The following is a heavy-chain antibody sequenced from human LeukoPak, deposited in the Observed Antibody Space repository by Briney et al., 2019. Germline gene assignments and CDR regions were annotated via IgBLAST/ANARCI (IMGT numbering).Heavy chain of an antibody. J-gene: IGHJ5*02. V-gene: IGHV3-30*18. D-gene: IGHD2-2*01. CDR3: AKDGPRYCSSTSCSGDWFDP. CDR1: GFTFSSYG. CDR2: ISYDGSNK. Sequence: GGSLRLSCAASGFTFSSYGMHWVRQAPGKGLEWVAVISYDGSNKYYAGSVKGRFTISRDNSKNTLYLQMNSLRAEDTAVYYCAKDGPRYCSSTSCSGDWFDPWGQGTLVTVSS.